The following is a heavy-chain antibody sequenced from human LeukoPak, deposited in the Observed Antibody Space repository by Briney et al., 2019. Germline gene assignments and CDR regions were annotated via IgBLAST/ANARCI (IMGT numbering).Heavy chain of an antibody. J-gene: IGHJ3*02. CDR1: DGSISSNNYF. V-gene: IGHV4-39*07. Sequence: SETLSLTCTVSDGSISSNNYFWGWIRQPPGKGLEWIGEINHSGSTNYNPSLKSRVTISVDTSKNQFSLKLSSVTAADTAVYYCARVGRLGIVVVPAADDAFDIWGQGAMVTVSS. D-gene: IGHD2-2*03. CDR3: ARVGRLGIVVVPAADDAFDI. CDR2: INHSGST.